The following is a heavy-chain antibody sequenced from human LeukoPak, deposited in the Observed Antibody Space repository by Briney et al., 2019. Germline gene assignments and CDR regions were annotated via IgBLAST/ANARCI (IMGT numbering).Heavy chain of an antibody. Sequence: ASVKVSCKASGYTFTGYYMHWVRQAPGQGLEWMGWINAGNGNTKYSQEFQGRVTITRDTSASTAYMELSSLRSEDMAVYYCARGSRQSYFDYWGQGTLVTVSS. V-gene: IGHV1-3*03. CDR2: INAGNGNT. J-gene: IGHJ4*02. CDR3: ARGSRQSYFDY. CDR1: GYTFTGYY.